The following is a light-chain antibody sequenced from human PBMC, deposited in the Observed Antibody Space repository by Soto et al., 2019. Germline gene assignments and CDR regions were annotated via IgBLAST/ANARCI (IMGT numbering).Light chain of an antibody. CDR1: SSDVGGYNY. Sequence: QSALTQPASVSGSPGQSITISCTGTSSDVGGYNYVSWYQQHPGKAPRLMISEVSNRPSGVSNRFSGSKSGNTASLTISGXXXXXXXDXYCSSYTSSSTYVFGTGTKLTV. J-gene: IGLJ1*01. V-gene: IGLV2-14*01. CDR3: SSYTSSSTYV. CDR2: EVS.